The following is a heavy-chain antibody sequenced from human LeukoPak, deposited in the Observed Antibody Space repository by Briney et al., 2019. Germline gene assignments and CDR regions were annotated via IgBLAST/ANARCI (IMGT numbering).Heavy chain of an antibody. CDR3: ARGITMVRGVTDAFDI. CDR1: GGSISSYY. D-gene: IGHD3-10*01. J-gene: IGHJ3*02. Sequence: SETLSLTCTVSGGSISSYYWSWIRQPAGKGLEWIGRIYTSGSTNYNPSLKSRVTMSVDTSKNQFSLKLSSVTAADTAVYYCARGITMVRGVTDAFDIWGQGTMDTVSS. V-gene: IGHV4-4*07. CDR2: IYTSGST.